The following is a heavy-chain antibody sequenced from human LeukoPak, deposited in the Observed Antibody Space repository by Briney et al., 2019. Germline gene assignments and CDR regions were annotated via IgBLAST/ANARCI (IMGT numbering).Heavy chain of an antibody. CDR1: GASFSGHY. Sequence: SETLSLTCTVSGASFSGHYWSWIRQPPGKGLEWIGHIYYSGSTNYNPSLKSRVTISVDTSKNQFSLKLSSVTAADTAMYYCARQPNWNYLWFDPWGQGTLVTVSS. CDR3: ARQPNWNYLWFDP. CDR2: IYYSGST. J-gene: IGHJ5*02. D-gene: IGHD1-7*01. V-gene: IGHV4-59*11.